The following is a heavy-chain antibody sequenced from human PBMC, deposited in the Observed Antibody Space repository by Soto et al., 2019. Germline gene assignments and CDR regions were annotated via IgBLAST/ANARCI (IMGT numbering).Heavy chain of an antibody. Sequence: SETLSLTCAVSGGSISSGGYSWSWIRQPPGKGLEWIGYIYHSGSTYYNPSLKSRVTISVDRSKNQFSLKLSSVTAADTAVYYCARAGYDILTVAFDIWGQGTMVTVSS. CDR1: GGSISSGGYS. V-gene: IGHV4-30-2*01. CDR2: IYHSGST. D-gene: IGHD3-9*01. CDR3: ARAGYDILTVAFDI. J-gene: IGHJ3*02.